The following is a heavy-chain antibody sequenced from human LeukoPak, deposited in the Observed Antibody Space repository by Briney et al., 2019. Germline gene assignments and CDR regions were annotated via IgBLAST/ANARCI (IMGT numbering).Heavy chain of an antibody. D-gene: IGHD3-16*01. CDR3: ARHDNDDDFDY. J-gene: IGHJ4*02. Sequence: GASVKVSCKASGYTFTRYAINWLRQAPGQGLEWMGWINMYTANPAYAQGFTERFVFSLDTSVTTAYLQISYLKTEDTAVYYCARHDNDDDFDYWGQGTLVTVSS. CDR1: GYTFTRYA. V-gene: IGHV7-4-1*02. CDR2: INMYTANP.